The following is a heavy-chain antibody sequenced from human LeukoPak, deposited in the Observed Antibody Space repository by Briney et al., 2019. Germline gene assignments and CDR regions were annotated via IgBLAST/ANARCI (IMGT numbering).Heavy chain of an antibody. CDR1: GFTFSSYA. J-gene: IGHJ4*02. V-gene: IGHV3-23*01. CDR2: ISGSGGST. CDR3: ARINMMGFDY. Sequence: GGSLRLSCAASGFTFSSYAMSWVRQAPGKGLEWVSGISGSGGSTYYADSVKGRFTIPRDNSKNTLYLQMNSLRAEDTAVYYCARINMMGFDYWGQGTLVTVSS. D-gene: IGHD3-22*01.